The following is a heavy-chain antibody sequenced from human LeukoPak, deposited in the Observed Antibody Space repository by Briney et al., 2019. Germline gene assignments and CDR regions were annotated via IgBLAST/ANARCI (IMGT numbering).Heavy chain of an antibody. J-gene: IGHJ3*02. CDR3: ASPPLTDYYYDSSGGGGAFDI. CDR1: GFTFDDYG. CDR2: INWNGGST. D-gene: IGHD3-22*01. V-gene: IGHV3-20*04. Sequence: GGSLRLSCAASGFTFDDYGMSWVRQAPGKGLEWVSGINWNGGSTGYADSVKGRFTISRDNAKNSLYLQMNSLRAEDTAVYYCASPPLTDYYYDSSGGGGAFDIWGQGTMVTVSS.